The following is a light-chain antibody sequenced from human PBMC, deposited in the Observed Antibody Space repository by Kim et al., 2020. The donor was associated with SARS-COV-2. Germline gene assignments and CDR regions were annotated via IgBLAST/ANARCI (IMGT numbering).Light chain of an antibody. J-gene: IGLJ2*01. V-gene: IGLV2-11*01. Sequence: QSVLTQPRSVSGSPGQSVTISCTGTSGDVGGYNHVSWHQQHPGKAPKVVIFDVSQRPAGVPDRFSASKSGNTASLTISGLQSEDEADYYCSSYAGTYRLLFGGGTQLTVL. CDR3: SSYAGTYRLL. CDR2: DVS. CDR1: SGDVGGYNH.